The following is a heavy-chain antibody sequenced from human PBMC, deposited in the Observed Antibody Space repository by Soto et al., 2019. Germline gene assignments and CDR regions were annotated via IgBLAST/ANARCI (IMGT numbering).Heavy chain of an antibody. Sequence: ASVKVSCKASGYTFTSYAMHWVRQAPGQRLEWMGWINAGNGNTKYSQKFQGRVTITRDTSASTAYMELSSLRSEDTAVYYCAREPPYYYDRSGPSDYWGQGTLVTVSS. D-gene: IGHD3-22*01. J-gene: IGHJ4*02. V-gene: IGHV1-3*01. CDR3: AREPPYYYDRSGPSDY. CDR2: INAGNGNT. CDR1: GYTFTSYA.